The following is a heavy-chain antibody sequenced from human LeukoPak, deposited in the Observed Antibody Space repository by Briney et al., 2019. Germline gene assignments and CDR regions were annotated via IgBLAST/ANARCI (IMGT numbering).Heavy chain of an antibody. J-gene: IGHJ4*02. V-gene: IGHV1-18*01. CDR2: TSAYNGNT. D-gene: IGHD3-10*01. CDR1: GYTFTSYG. CDR3: AREGGKFGELLYPAY. Sequence: ASVKVSCKASGYTFTSYGISWVRQAPGQGIEWMGWTSAYNGNTNYAQKLQGRVTMTTDTSTSTAYMELRSLRSDDTAVYYCAREGGKFGELLYPAYWGQGTLVTVSS.